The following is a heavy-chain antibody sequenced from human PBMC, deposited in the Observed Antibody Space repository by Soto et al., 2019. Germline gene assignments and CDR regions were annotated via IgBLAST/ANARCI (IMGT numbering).Heavy chain of an antibody. CDR2: ISGSGGST. CDR3: AKPLEHGAFDI. J-gene: IGHJ3*02. V-gene: IGHV3-23*01. D-gene: IGHD1-1*01. CDR1: GFTFSNYA. Sequence: EVQLLESGGDLVQPGRSLRLSCAASGFTFSNYAMSWVRQAPGQGLEWVSSISGSGGSTYYADSVKGRFTISRDNSKNTLYLQMNSLRAEDTAVYYCAKPLEHGAFDIWGKGTMVTVSS.